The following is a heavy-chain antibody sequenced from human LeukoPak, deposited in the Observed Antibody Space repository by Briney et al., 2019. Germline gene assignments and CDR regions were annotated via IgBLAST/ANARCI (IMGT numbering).Heavy chain of an antibody. Sequence: ASVKVSCKASGYTLTSYYLHWVRQAPGQGLEWMAIINPSGGSTSHAQKFQGRVTMTRDTSASTVYMELSSLRSEDTAVYYCARDTIFGVVLEPHGMDVWGQGTTVTVSS. CDR3: ARDTIFGVVLEPHGMDV. J-gene: IGHJ6*02. D-gene: IGHD3-3*01. CDR1: GYTLTSYY. V-gene: IGHV1-46*01. CDR2: INPSGGST.